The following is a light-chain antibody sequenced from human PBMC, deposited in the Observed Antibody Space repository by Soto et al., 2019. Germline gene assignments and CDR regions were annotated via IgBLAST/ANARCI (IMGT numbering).Light chain of an antibody. CDR2: GAS. V-gene: IGKV3-20*01. CDR3: QQYGSSPGT. CDR1: QSVSSSY. J-gene: IGKJ1*01. Sequence: DIVLTQSPGTLSLSPGERATLSCRASQSVSSSYLAWYQQKPGQAPRLLIYGASSRATGIPDRFSGSGSGTDFTLTISRLETEDFAVYYCQQYGSSPGTLGQGTKVDIK.